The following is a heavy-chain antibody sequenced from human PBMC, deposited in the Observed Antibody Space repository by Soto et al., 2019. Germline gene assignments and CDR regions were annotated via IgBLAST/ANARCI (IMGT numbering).Heavy chain of an antibody. J-gene: IGHJ6*01. V-gene: IGHV3-21*01. Sequence: PGWSLRLSCAASGFTFSSYSMNLVRQAPGKGLEWVSSISSSSSYIYYADSVKGRFTISRDNAKNSLYLQMNSLRAEDTAVYYCARVLTIFSGMDVWGQGTTVTVSS. CDR3: ARVLTIFSGMDV. D-gene: IGHD3-9*01. CDR1: GFTFSSYS. CDR2: ISSSSSYI.